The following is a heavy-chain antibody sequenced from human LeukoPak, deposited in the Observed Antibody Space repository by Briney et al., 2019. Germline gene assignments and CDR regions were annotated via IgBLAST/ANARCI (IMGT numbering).Heavy chain of an antibody. V-gene: IGHV3-11*04. CDR3: ARWAMYDFWSGYLDGYYFDY. CDR2: ISSSGSTI. J-gene: IGHJ4*02. Sequence: PGGSLRLSCAASGFTFSDYYMSWIRQAPGKGLEWVSYISSSGSTIYYADSVKGRFTISRDNAKNSLYLQMNSLRAEDTAVYYCARWAMYDFWSGYLDGYYFDYWGQGTLVTVSS. CDR1: GFTFSDYY. D-gene: IGHD3-3*01.